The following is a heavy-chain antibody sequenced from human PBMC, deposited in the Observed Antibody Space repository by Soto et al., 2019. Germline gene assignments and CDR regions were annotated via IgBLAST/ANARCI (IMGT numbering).Heavy chain of an antibody. Sequence: PSETLSLTCTVSGASISSSSFYWGWIRQPPGKGLESIANIYYDGSTYYNPSLKSRVTISVDTSKNQFSLKLSSVTAADTAVYYCSRDPGGGNWFDPWGQGTLVTVSS. J-gene: IGHJ5*02. CDR2: IYYDGST. V-gene: IGHV4-39*07. CDR3: SRDPGGGNWFDP. CDR1: GASISSSSFY.